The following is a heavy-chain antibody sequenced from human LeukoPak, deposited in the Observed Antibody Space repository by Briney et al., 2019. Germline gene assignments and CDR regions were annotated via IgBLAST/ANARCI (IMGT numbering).Heavy chain of an antibody. CDR2: IYYSGST. D-gene: IGHD4-17*01. J-gene: IGHJ4*02. V-gene: IGHV4-59*01. Sequence: SETLSLTCTVSGGSISSYYWSWIRQPPGKGLEWIGYIYYSGSTNYNPSLKSRVTISVDTSKNQFSLKLSSVTAADTAVYYCARCRDYDFDYWGQGTLVTVSS. CDR1: GGSISSYY. CDR3: ARCRDYDFDY.